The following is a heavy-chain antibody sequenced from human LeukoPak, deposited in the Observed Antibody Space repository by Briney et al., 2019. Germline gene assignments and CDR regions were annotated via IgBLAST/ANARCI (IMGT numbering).Heavy chain of an antibody. Sequence: ASVKVSCKASGYTFTGYYMHWVRQAPGQGLEWMGWINPNSGGTNYAQKFQGRVTMTRDTSISTAYMELSRLRSDDTAVYYCARDPPRGWYYDYVWGSYPRYYSDYWGQGTLVTVSS. CDR2: INPNSGGT. J-gene: IGHJ4*02. D-gene: IGHD3-16*01. CDR3: ARDPPRGWYYDYVWGSYPRYYSDY. CDR1: GYTFTGYY. V-gene: IGHV1-2*02.